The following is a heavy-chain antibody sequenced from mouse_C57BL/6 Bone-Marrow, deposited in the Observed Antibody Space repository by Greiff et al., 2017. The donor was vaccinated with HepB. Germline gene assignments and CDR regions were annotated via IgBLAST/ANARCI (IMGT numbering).Heavy chain of an antibody. CDR1: GYSFTSYY. CDR3: ARSGNYDHWYFDV. D-gene: IGHD2-4*01. V-gene: IGHV1-66*01. Sequence: VQLVESGPELVKPGASVKISCKASGYSFTSYYIHWVKQRPGQGLEWIGWIYPGSGNTKYNEKFKGKATLTADTSSSTAYMQLSSLTSEDSAVYYCARSGNYDHWYFDVWGTGTTVTVSS. J-gene: IGHJ1*03. CDR2: IYPGSGNT.